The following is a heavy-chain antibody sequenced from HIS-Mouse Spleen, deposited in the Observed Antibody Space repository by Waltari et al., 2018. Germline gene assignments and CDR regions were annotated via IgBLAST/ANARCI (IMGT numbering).Heavy chain of an antibody. CDR3: AKDLRPAYSSSPYFDY. D-gene: IGHD6-6*01. CDR1: GFTFDDYA. CDR2: ISWKSGSI. Sequence: EVQLVESGGGLVQPGRSLRLSCAASGFTFDDYAMHWVLQAPGEGLGGGYGISWKSGSIGVAEAGKGRFTNTRDKAKNSLYLQMNSLRAEDTALYYCAKDLRPAYSSSPYFDYWGQGTLVTVSS. J-gene: IGHJ4*02. V-gene: IGHV3-9*01.